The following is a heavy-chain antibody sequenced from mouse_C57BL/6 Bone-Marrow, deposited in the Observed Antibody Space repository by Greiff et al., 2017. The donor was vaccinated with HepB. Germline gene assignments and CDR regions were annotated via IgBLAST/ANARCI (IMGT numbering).Heavy chain of an antibody. Sequence: QVQLQQPGAELVRPGSSVKLSCKASGYTFTSYWMHWVKQRPIQGLEWIGNIDPSDSETHYNQKFKDKATLTVDKSSSTAYMQLSSLTSEDSAVYYCARGCNSNSFSMDYWGQGTSVPVSS. V-gene: IGHV1-52*01. CDR3: ARGCNSNSFSMDY. CDR1: GYTFTSYW. CDR2: IDPSDSET. D-gene: IGHD2-5*01. J-gene: IGHJ4*01.